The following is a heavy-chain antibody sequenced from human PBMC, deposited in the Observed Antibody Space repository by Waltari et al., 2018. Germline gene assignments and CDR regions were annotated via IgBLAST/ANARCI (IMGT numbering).Heavy chain of an antibody. J-gene: IGHJ5*02. CDR1: GASFSAYY. Sequence: QVQLQQWGAGLLKPSETLSLPCSVSGASFSAYYWGWVRHVPGKGLEWIGQIRHPGNTNYNPSLQSRVAISIDTSRNQFSLRVFSVTAADTGLYFCTRGGNYDFWSHRPFVDPWGQGTQVTVSS. D-gene: IGHD3-3*01. CDR2: IRHPGNT. V-gene: IGHV4-34*01. CDR3: TRGGNYDFWSHRPFVDP.